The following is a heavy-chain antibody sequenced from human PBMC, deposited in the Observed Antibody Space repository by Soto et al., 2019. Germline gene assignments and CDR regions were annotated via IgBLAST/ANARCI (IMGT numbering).Heavy chain of an antibody. CDR1: GGSFSGYY. J-gene: IGHJ5*02. D-gene: IGHD3-3*01. Sequence: KPSETLSLTCAVYGGSFSGYYWSWIRQPPGKGLEWIGYIYYSGSTNYNPSLKSRVTISVDTSKNQFSLKLSSVTAADTAVYYCAREGGYGAYYDFWSGYYTSVGFDPWGQGTLVTVSS. CDR3: AREGGYGAYYDFWSGYYTSVGFDP. V-gene: IGHV4-59*01. CDR2: IYYSGST.